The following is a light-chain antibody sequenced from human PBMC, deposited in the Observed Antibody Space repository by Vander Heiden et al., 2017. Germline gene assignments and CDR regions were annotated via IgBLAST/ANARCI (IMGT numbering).Light chain of an antibody. Sequence: SYELTPPPSVSVSPGQTASITCSGDKLGDKYACWYQQKPGQSPVLVIYQDSKRPSGIPERFSGSNSANTATLNISGTQAMDEDDYYSQAWDSREVVFGGGTKLTVL. V-gene: IGLV3-1*01. CDR2: QDS. CDR1: KLGDKY. CDR3: QAWDSREVV. J-gene: IGLJ2*01.